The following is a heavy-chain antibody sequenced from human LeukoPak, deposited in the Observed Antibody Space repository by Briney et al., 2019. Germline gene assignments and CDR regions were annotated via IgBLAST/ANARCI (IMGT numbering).Heavy chain of an antibody. CDR3: AAGDAAVSSDFDY. D-gene: IGHD6-13*01. CDR1: VFTFTSSA. J-gene: IGHJ4*02. Sequence: SVKVSCKASVFTFTSSAMQWVRQARGQRLEWIGGIAVGSGNTNYAQKYQERVTITRDMSTSTAYMELSSLRSEDTAVYYCAAGDAAVSSDFDYWGQGTLVTVSS. CDR2: IAVGSGNT. V-gene: IGHV1-58*02.